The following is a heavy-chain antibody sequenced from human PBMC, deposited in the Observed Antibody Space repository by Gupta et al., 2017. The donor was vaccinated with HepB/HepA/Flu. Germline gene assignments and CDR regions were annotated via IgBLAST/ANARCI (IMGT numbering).Heavy chain of an antibody. CDR3: AKAGYSGYDVGGDDWVDP. CDR1: GFLFRSYG. CDR2: ISYDGSKK. Sequence: QVPLVESGGGVAQPGRSLRLSCVASGFLFRSYGMHWVSQFPGKGLEWVAVISYDGSKKYYVDLVKGRFTITRDNSKNTLYLKMNSLRAEETAVDYCAKAGYSGYDVGGDDWVDPGGQGTLVTVSS. V-gene: IGHV3-30*18. J-gene: IGHJ5*02. D-gene: IGHD5-12*01.